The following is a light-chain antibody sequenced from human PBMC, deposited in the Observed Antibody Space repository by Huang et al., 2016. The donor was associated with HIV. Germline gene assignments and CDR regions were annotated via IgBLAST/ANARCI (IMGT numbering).Light chain of an antibody. CDR3: QQYNDWPLYT. Sequence: EIVMTQSPATLSVSPGDRATLSCRASQSISSNLAWYQQKPGQAPRLLMYDASTGATGVPARFSGSGSGTEFTLSITSLQSEDFAVYYCQQYNDWPLYTFGQGTKLEIK. J-gene: IGKJ2*01. CDR1: QSISSN. V-gene: IGKV3-15*01. CDR2: DAS.